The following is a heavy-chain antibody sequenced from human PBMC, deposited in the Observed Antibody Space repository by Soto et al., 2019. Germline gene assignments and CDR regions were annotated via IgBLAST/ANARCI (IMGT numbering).Heavy chain of an antibody. J-gene: IGHJ6*02. CDR3: ARNSYDILTGYYYYGMDV. CDR1: GYTFTGYY. Sequence: ASVKVSCKASGYTFTGYYMHWVRQAPGQGLEWMGWINPNSGGTNYAQKFQGWVTMTRDTSISTAYMELSRLRSDDTAVYYFARNSYDILTGYYYYGMDVWGQGTTVTVSS. D-gene: IGHD3-9*01. CDR2: INPNSGGT. V-gene: IGHV1-2*04.